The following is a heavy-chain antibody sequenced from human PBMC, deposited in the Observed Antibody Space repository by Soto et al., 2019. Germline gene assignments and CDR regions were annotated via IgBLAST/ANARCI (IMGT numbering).Heavy chain of an antibody. V-gene: IGHV1-18*04. CDR3: ASPGQRGRESGSYFGTPAPQFDY. CDR1: GYPFSGYS. J-gene: IGHJ4*02. Sequence: GASVKVSCKASGYPFSGYSISWVRQAPGQGLEWMGWISTYNGNTNTAQKFQGRVTMTTHASTKTAYMELTSLRSDDTAVDYCASPGQRGRESGSYFGTPAPQFDYWGQGTRVTVSS. D-gene: IGHD1-26*01. CDR2: ISTYNGNT.